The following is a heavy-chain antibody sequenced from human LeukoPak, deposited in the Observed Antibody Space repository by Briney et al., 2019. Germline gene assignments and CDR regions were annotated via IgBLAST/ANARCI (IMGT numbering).Heavy chain of an antibody. CDR1: GFTFSNYW. V-gene: IGHV3-7*01. CDR2: INPDGRDT. CDR3: TSWGDTTAEYFQR. J-gene: IGHJ1*01. Sequence: GGSLRLSCAASGFTFSNYWMNWVRQAPGKGLEWVAHINPDGRDTYYVDSVKGRFTISRDNAQNSMYLQMNSLRVEDTAVYYCTSWGDTTAEYFQRWGQGTLVTVSS. D-gene: IGHD2-21*02.